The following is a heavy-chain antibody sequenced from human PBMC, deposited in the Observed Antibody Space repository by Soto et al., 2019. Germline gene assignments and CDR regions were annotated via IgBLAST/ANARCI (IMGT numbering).Heavy chain of an antibody. Sequence: GASVKVSCKASGGTFSSYAISWVRQAPGQGLEWMGGIIPIFGTANYAQKFQGRVTITADESTSTAYMELSSLRSEDTAVYYCVETYYYDSGGPFQHWGQGTLVTVSS. CDR3: VETYYYDSGGPFQH. J-gene: IGHJ1*01. CDR2: IIPIFGTA. V-gene: IGHV1-69*13. CDR1: GGTFSSYA. D-gene: IGHD3-22*01.